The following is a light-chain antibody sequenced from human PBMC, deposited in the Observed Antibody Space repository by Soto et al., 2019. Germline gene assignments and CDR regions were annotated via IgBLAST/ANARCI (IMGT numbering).Light chain of an antibody. J-gene: IGKJ1*01. CDR2: AAS. CDR3: QQSYSSPPT. Sequence: DIQMTQSPSSLSASVGDRVTISCRACQDISDYLAWYQQKPGQVPKLLISAASTLQSGVPSRFRGSASGTDFTLTISSLQPEDFATYYCQQSYSSPPTFGQGTKVDIK. V-gene: IGKV1-27*01. CDR1: QDISDY.